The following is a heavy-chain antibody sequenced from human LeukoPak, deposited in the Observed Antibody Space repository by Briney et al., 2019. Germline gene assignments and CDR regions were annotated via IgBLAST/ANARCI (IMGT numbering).Heavy chain of an antibody. D-gene: IGHD6-13*01. J-gene: IGHJ6*02. Sequence: ASVKISCKASGGTFSSYAISWVRQAPGQGLEWMGRIIPILGIANYAQKFQGRVTITADKSTSTAYMELSSLRSEDTAVYYCARDRVAAAGTLYYYYYGMDVWGQGTTVTVSS. V-gene: IGHV1-69*04. CDR2: IIPILGIA. CDR1: GGTFSSYA. CDR3: ARDRVAAAGTLYYYYYGMDV.